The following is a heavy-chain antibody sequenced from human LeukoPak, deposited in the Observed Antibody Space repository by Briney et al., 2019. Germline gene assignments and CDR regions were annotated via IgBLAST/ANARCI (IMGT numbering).Heavy chain of an antibody. Sequence: GGSLRHSCAASGFSFTYSAMTWVRRAPGKGLEWVSGISGSGGSTSYADSVKGRFTISRDNSKNTLYLQMNSLRAEDTAVYYCAKGASSDWDKYFDYWGQGALVTVSS. J-gene: IGHJ4*02. V-gene: IGHV3-23*01. CDR3: AKGASSDWDKYFDY. D-gene: IGHD6-19*01. CDR1: GFSFTYSA. CDR2: ISGSGGST.